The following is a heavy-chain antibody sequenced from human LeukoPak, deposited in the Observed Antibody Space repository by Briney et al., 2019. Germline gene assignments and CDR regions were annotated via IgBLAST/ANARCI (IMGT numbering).Heavy chain of an antibody. CDR3: VTYYFDSSGPKKNY. D-gene: IGHD3-22*01. CDR2: INHSGCT. Sequence: SETLSLTCAVYGGSFSGYYWSWIRQPPGKGLEWIGEINHSGCTNYNPSLKSRVTISVDTSKKQFSLKLSSVTAADTAVYYCVTYYFDSSGPKKNYWGQGTLVTVSS. V-gene: IGHV4-34*01. CDR1: GGSFSGYY. J-gene: IGHJ4*02.